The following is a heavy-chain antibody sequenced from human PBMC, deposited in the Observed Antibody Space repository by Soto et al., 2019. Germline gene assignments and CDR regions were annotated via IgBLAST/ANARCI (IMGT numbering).Heavy chain of an antibody. V-gene: IGHV3-33*01. CDR1: GFTFSSYG. Sequence: QVQLVESGGGVVQPGRSLRLSCAASGFTFSSYGMHWVRQAPCKGLEWVAVIWYDGSNKYYADSVKGRFTISRDNSKNTLYLQMNSLRAEDTAVYYCARDIVVPAAIPDSPGYYYYYYGMDVWGQGTTVTVSS. D-gene: IGHD2-2*01. CDR3: ARDIVVPAAIPDSPGYYYYYYGMDV. CDR2: IWYDGSNK. J-gene: IGHJ6*02.